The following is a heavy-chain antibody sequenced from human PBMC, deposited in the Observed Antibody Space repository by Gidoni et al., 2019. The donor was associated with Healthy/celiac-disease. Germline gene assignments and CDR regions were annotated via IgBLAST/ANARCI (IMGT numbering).Heavy chain of an antibody. CDR1: AGSFSGYY. Sequence: QVQLQQWGAGLLKPSETLSLPCAVYAGSFSGYYWRWIRQPPGKGLEWIGEINHSGSTNYKPSLKSRVTISVDTSKNQFSLKLSSGTAADTAGYYCARGLRVVVVAARGGNWFDPWGQGTLVTVSS. J-gene: IGHJ5*02. CDR2: INHSGST. CDR3: ARGLRVVVVAARGGNWFDP. V-gene: IGHV4-34*01. D-gene: IGHD2-15*01.